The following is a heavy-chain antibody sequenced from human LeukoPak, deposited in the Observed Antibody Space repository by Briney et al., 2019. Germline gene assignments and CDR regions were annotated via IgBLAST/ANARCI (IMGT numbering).Heavy chain of an antibody. V-gene: IGHV1-2*02. CDR2: MNPDSGDT. CDR1: GYTFTDYY. J-gene: IGHJ4*02. D-gene: IGHD2-2*01. CDR3: ARGGYCTSRSCFLPHY. Sequence: ASVKVSCKASGYTFTDYYVHWVRQAPGQGLEWMGWMNPDSGDTKYAQKSQDRVTMTTDTSISTAYMELSRLRSDDTAVYYCARGGYCTSRSCFLPHYWGQGTLVTVSS.